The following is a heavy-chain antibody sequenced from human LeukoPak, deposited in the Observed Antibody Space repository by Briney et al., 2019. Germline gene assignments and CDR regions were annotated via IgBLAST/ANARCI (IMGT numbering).Heavy chain of an antibody. Sequence: ASVKVSCKASGYTFTGYYMHWVRQAPGQGLEWMGRINPNSGGTNYAQTFQGRVTMTRDTSISTAYMELSRLRPDDTAVYYCARDRNVLFGYWGQGTLVTVSS. CDR2: INPNSGGT. CDR1: GYTFTGYY. D-gene: IGHD3-10*02. CDR3: ARDRNVLFGY. J-gene: IGHJ4*02. V-gene: IGHV1-2*06.